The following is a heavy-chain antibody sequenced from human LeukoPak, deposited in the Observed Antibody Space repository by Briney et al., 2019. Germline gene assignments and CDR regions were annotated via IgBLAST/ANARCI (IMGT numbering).Heavy chain of an antibody. CDR3: ARDSYGYDGY. CDR2: MNPNSGNT. CDR1: GYTFTGFY. Sequence: ASVKVSCKASGYTFTGFYMHWVRQAPGQGLEWMGWMNPNSGNTGYAQKFQGRVTMTRNTSISTAYMELSSLRSEDTAVYYCARDSYGYDGYWGQGTLVTVSS. D-gene: IGHD5-18*01. V-gene: IGHV1-8*02. J-gene: IGHJ4*02.